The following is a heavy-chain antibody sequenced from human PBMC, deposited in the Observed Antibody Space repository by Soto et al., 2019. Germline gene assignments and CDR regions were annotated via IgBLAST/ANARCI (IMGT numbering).Heavy chain of an antibody. CDR3: SRVDPGETSPFDH. CDR1: GYIFTSYY. CDR2: INPFDGSR. D-gene: IGHD3-10*01. Sequence: QVELVQSGAEVKKPGASVKVSCKASGYIFTSYYLHWVRQAPGQGLEWMGWINPFDGSRMFAQSFQGRGTLTWDTYTSTVDMELSGLRSDDTAVYYCSRVDPGETSPFDHWGQGTLVTVSS. V-gene: IGHV1-46*03. J-gene: IGHJ4*02.